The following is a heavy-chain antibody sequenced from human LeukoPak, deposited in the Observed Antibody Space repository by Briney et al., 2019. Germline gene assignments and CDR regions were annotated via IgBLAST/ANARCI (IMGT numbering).Heavy chain of an antibody. Sequence: PSETLSLTCAVFGGSFNTYYWTWIRQPPGKGLEWIGEINHSGSTNYNPSLKSRVTISVDTSKNQFSLKLSSVTAADTAVYYCARHFRVSALWFIRRYLGYFDYWGQGTLVTVSS. CDR1: GGSFNTYY. CDR2: INHSGST. V-gene: IGHV4-34*01. D-gene: IGHD3-10*01. J-gene: IGHJ4*02. CDR3: ARHFRVSALWFIRRYLGYFDY.